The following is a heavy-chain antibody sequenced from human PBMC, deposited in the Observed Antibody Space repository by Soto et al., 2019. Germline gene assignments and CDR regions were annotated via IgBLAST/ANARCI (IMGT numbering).Heavy chain of an antibody. Sequence: GGSLRLSCAASGFTFSSSAMSWVRQVPGKGLEWVSTISGSGAGTYYADSVKGRFSISRVNSKNTLYLQMNSLRAEDTAVYYCAKVRSGFYYFDYWGQGTLVTVSS. CDR2: ISGSGAGT. J-gene: IGHJ4*02. CDR3: AKVRSGFYYFDY. V-gene: IGHV3-23*01. D-gene: IGHD6-19*01. CDR1: GFTFSSSA.